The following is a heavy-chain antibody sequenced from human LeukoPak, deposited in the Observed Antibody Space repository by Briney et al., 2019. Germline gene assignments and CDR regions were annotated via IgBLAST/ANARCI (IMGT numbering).Heavy chain of an antibody. CDR2: IKQDGSEK. Sequence: GGSLRLSCAASGFTFSSYWMSWVRQAPGKGLEWVANIKQDGSEKYYVDSVKGRFTISRDNAKNSLYLQMNSLRAEDTAVYYCARDGYCGGDCRDYWGQGTLVTVSS. V-gene: IGHV3-7*01. CDR1: GFTFSSYW. D-gene: IGHD2-21*02. J-gene: IGHJ4*02. CDR3: ARDGYCGGDCRDY.